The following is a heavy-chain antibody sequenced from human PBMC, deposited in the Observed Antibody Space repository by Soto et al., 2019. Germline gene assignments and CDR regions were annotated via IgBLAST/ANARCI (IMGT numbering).Heavy chain of an antibody. CDR2: MNPINGDA. J-gene: IGHJ6*02. CDR1: GYDFTAHD. V-gene: IGHV1-8*02. CDR3: GRGPSPRAPAGGTPDYHAMDV. Sequence: ASVKVSCKASGYDFTAHDINWVRQAPGQGLEWMGWMNPINGDAGSARRFQGRISMTRNTATGTAYLELTSLRSDDSAVYYCGRGPSPRAPAGGTPDYHAMDVWGQGTTVTVYS. D-gene: IGHD6-13*01.